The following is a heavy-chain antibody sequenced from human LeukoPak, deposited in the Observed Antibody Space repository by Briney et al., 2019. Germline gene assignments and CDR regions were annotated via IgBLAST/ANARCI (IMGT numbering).Heavy chain of an antibody. CDR1: GFTFSSYW. Sequence: GGSLRLSCAASGFTFSSYWMSWVRQAPGKGLERVANIKQDGSEKYYVDSVKGRFTISRDNAKNSLYLQMNSLRAEDTAVYYCAREYYDSSGYEDGIDYWGQGPLVTVSS. V-gene: IGHV3-7*01. CDR2: IKQDGSEK. D-gene: IGHD3-22*01. CDR3: AREYYDSSGYEDGIDY. J-gene: IGHJ4*02.